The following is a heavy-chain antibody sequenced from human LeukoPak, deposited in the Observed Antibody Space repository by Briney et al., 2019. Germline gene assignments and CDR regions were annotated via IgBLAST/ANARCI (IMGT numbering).Heavy chain of an antibody. D-gene: IGHD3-22*01. CDR1: GGTFSSYA. V-gene: IGHV1-69*04. J-gene: IGHJ4*02. CDR3: ASPPRGFGYYDSSGGFDY. CDR2: IIPILGIA. Sequence: SVKVSCKASGGTFSSYAISWVRQAPGQGLEWMGRIIPILGIANYAQKFQGRVTITADKSTSTAYMELSSLRSEDTAVYYCASPPRGFGYYDSSGGFDYWGQGTLVTVSS.